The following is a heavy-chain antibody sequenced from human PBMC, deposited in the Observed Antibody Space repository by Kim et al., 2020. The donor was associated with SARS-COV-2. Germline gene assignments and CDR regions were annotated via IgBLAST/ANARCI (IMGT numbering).Heavy chain of an antibody. D-gene: IGHD3-22*01. CDR3: ARVRYGSSGYYSGDFDY. J-gene: IGHJ4*02. CDR2: ISAYYGTT. CDR1: GYTFTSYG. Sequence: ASVKVSCKASGYTFTSYGISWVRQAPGQGLEWMGWISAYYGTTNYAQKLQGRVTMTTDTSTSTAYMELRSLRSDDTAVYYCARVRYGSSGYYSGDFDYWGQGTLVTVSS. V-gene: IGHV1-18*04.